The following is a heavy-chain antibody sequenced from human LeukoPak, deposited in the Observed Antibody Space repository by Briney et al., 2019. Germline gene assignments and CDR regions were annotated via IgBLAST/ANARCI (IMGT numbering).Heavy chain of an antibody. CDR1: GDIVSSNSVA. D-gene: IGHD3-16*02. Sequence: SQTLSLTCAISGDIVSSNSVAWNWIRQSPSRGLEWLGRTYFRSTWYNDYAVSVKGRITVNPDTSKNQFSLQLNSVTPDDTAMYYCARDGVYRLDYWGRGTLVTVSS. J-gene: IGHJ4*02. CDR2: TYFRSTWYN. CDR3: ARDGVYRLDY. V-gene: IGHV6-1*01.